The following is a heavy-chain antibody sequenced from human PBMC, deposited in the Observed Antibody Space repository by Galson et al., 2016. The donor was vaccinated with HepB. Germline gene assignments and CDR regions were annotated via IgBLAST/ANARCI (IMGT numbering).Heavy chain of an antibody. D-gene: IGHD3-16*02. Sequence: SETLSLTCTVSGGSVSSGPYYWSWIRQPPGKGLEWVGYMYYSGSTNYNPSLKSRVTISIDTSKNQFSVKLRSVTAADTAVYYCAKRSSPGVSGRYLHFDYWGQGTLVTVSS. CDR2: MYYSGST. J-gene: IGHJ4*02. CDR1: GGSVSSGPYY. CDR3: AKRSSPGVSGRYLHFDY. V-gene: IGHV4-61*01.